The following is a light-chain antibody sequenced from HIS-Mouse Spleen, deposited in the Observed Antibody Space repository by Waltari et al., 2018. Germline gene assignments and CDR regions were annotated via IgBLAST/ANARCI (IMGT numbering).Light chain of an antibody. CDR3: SSYTSSSTPYV. J-gene: IGLJ1*01. CDR2: EVS. CDR1: SSDVRVYNY. V-gene: IGLV2-14*01. Sequence: QSALTQPASVSGSPGQSITISFTGTSSDVRVYNYFSWYQQHPGKAPKLMIYEVSNRPSGVSNRFSGSKSGNTASLTISGLQAEDEADYYCSSYTSSSTPYVFGTGTKVTVL.